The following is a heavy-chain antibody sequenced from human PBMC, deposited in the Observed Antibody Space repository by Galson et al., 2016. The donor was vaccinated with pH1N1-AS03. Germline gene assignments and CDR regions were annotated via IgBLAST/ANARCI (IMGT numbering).Heavy chain of an antibody. J-gene: IGHJ4*02. V-gene: IGHV4-34*01. CDR1: GGSFSGYY. D-gene: IGHD1-26*01. CDR2: INHSGGT. CDR3: ARQDSGAYYLDS. Sequence: ETLSLTCDVSGGSFSGYYWSWIRQPPGKGLEWIGEINHSGGTNYNPSLESLVSISVDTSKNQFSLKLKSVTAADTAVYYCARQDSGAYYLDSWGPGTLVTVSS.